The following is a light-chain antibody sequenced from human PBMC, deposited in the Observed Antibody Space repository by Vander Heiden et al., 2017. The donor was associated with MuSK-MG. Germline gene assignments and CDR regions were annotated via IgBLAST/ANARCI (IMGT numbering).Light chain of an antibody. J-gene: IGKJ1*01. CDR3: HQDDSSLLT. CDR2: RSS. V-gene: IGKV4-1*01. Sequence: IVMTQSPDSLAVSLGESATITCMSSQILFLVSDNKNHLACFKLIVVQLPELPIYRSSTPRSGLPDRVPGRGSATDFTLAIAIFLAEDVTVYFCHQDDSSLLTFGQGTKLVIK. CDR1: QILFLVSDNKNH.